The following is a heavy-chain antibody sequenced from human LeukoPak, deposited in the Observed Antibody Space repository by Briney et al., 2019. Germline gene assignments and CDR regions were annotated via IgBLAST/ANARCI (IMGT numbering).Heavy chain of an antibody. CDR1: GGSISSSSYY. CDR3: ARDSGYSNGWPVY. Sequence: SETLSLTCTVSGGSISSSSYYWGWIRQPPGKGLEWIGSIYHSGSTYYNPSLKSRVTISVDTSKNQFSLKLSSVTAADTAVYYCARDSGYSNGWPVYWGQGTLVTVSS. D-gene: IGHD6-19*01. V-gene: IGHV4-39*07. J-gene: IGHJ4*02. CDR2: IYHSGST.